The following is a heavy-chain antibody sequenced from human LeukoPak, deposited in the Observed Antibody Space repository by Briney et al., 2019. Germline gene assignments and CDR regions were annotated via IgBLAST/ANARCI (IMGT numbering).Heavy chain of an antibody. CDR1: GDSISSYY. D-gene: IGHD3-3*01. J-gene: IGHJ4*02. CDR3: ARLPSDLGYFDY. Sequence: SETLSLTCTVSGDSISSYYWSWIRQSPGKGLEWIGYIYYSGSTKYNPSLKSRVIISVDTSKKQFSLKLSSVTAADTAVYYCARLPSDLGYFDYWGQGTLVTVSS. CDR2: IYYSGST. V-gene: IGHV4-59*08.